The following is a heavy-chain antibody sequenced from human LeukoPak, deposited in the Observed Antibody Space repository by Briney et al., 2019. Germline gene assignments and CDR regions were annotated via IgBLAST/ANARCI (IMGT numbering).Heavy chain of an antibody. CDR1: GFTSSSYG. D-gene: IGHD2-15*01. CDR2: IRYDGRSK. V-gene: IGHV3-30*02. CDR3: AKDLDLYCSGGPCYSTLDY. Sequence: PGGSLRLSCAASGFTSSSYGMHWVRQAPGKGLEWVAFIRYDGRSKYYADSVQGRFIISRDTSKNTLYLQMDSLKVEDTAVYYCAKDLDLYCSGGPCYSTLDYWGQGTLVTVSS. J-gene: IGHJ4*02.